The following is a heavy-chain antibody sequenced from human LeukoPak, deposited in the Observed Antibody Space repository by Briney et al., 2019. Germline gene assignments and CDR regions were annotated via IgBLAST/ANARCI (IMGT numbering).Heavy chain of an antibody. V-gene: IGHV3-23*01. CDR1: GFIFRNYG. CDR3: AKDLGWIQFGY. J-gene: IGHJ4*02. CDR2: VSPNGETA. D-gene: IGHD5-18*01. Sequence: GGSLRLSCAASGFIFRNYGMNWVRQPPGTGLEWVSGVSPNGETAYYADSVKGRFTISRDNSKNTVYLQVRSLRAEDTAVYYCAKDLGWIQFGYWGQGALVTVSS.